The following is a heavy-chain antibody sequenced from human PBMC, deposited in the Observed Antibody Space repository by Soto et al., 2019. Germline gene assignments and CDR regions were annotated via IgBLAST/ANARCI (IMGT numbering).Heavy chain of an antibody. CDR3: ARDLVAIGGRVYAFDL. CDR2: IYFTGRT. D-gene: IGHD2-21*01. CDR1: GDSVSSGSHH. Sequence: QVQLQESGPGLVRPSETLSLTCTVAGDSVSSGSHHWNWIRQAPGKGLEWIGSIYFTGRTNHNPSLKSRVTISFDTSKNHLSLNLTSVTAADTAVYYCARDLVAIGGRVYAFDLWGQGTMVTVSS. V-gene: IGHV4-61*03. J-gene: IGHJ3*01.